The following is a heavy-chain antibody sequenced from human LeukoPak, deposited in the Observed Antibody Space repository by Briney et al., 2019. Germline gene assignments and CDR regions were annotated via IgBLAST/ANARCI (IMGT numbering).Heavy chain of an antibody. Sequence: PGGSLRLSCAASGFTFSSYEMNWVRQAPGKGLEWVSVIFGASTTYYADSVKGRFTISRDNSKNTLYLQMNSLRAEDTAVYYCARAIRFGGYFDYWGQGTLVTVST. CDR2: IFGASTT. V-gene: IGHV3-53*01. CDR1: GFTFSSYE. CDR3: ARAIRFGGYFDY. D-gene: IGHD2-15*01. J-gene: IGHJ4*02.